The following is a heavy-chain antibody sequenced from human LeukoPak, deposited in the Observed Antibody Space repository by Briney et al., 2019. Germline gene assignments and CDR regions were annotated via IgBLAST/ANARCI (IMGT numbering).Heavy chain of an antibody. CDR3: ARASYSWTNILFDY. V-gene: IGHV4-34*01. CDR1: GESFSGYY. J-gene: IGHJ4*02. CDR2: INHSGST. Sequence: SETLSLTCAVYGESFSGYYWSWIRQPPGKGLEWIGEINHSGSTNYNPSLKSRVTISVDTSKNQFSLKLSSVTAADTAVYYCARASYSWTNILFDYWGQGTLVTVSS. D-gene: IGHD1-1*01.